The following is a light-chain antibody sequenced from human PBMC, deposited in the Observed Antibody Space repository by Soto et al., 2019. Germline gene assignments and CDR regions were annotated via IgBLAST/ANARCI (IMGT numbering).Light chain of an antibody. CDR1: SSDVGSYNL. Sequence: QSVLTQPASVSGSPGQSITLSCTGTSSDVGSYNLVSWYQQHPGKAPKLMIYEVSKRPSGVSNRFSGSKSGNTASLTISGLQAEDEAAYYCCSYAGSSTFAVFGTGTKVTV. V-gene: IGLV2-23*02. J-gene: IGLJ1*01. CDR2: EVS. CDR3: CSYAGSSTFAV.